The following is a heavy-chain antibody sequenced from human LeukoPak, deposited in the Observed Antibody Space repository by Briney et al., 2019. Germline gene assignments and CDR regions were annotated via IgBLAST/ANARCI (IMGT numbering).Heavy chain of an antibody. CDR1: GFTFSDYY. CDR2: ISSSGSTI. J-gene: IGHJ5*02. V-gene: IGHV3-11*01. CDR3: ARDLWGSYDWFDP. D-gene: IGHD3-16*01. Sequence: GGSLRLSCAVSGFTFSDYYMSWIRQAPGKGLEWVSYISSSGSTIYYADSVKGRFTISRDNAKNSLYLQMNSLRAEDTAVYYCARDLWGSYDWFDPWGQGTLVTVSS.